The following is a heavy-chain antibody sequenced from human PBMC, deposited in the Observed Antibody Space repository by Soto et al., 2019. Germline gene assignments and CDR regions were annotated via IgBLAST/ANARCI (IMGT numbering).Heavy chain of an antibody. D-gene: IGHD3-10*01. Sequence: QLVQSGAEVKKPGASVKVSCKASGYTFTSHGISWVRQAPGQGLEWMGWVTTDKGKTNYVQRFQGRVTMSTDTPTSTAYMELRSLRSDDTAVFYCAGDSGGGYFDYWGQGTLVTVSS. CDR1: GYTFTSHG. CDR2: VTTDKGKT. V-gene: IGHV1-18*01. J-gene: IGHJ4*01. CDR3: AGDSGGGYFDY.